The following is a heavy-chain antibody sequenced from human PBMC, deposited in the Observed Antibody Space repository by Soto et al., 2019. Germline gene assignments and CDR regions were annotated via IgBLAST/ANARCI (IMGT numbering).Heavy chain of an antibody. CDR2: ISSSSSYI. CDR3: AREKNSRYDFWSGSQGAFDI. D-gene: IGHD3-3*01. Sequence: GGSLRLSCAASGFTFSSYSMNWVRQAPGKGLEWVSSISSSSSYIYYADSVKGRFTISRDNAKNSLYLQMNSLRAEDTAVYYCAREKNSRYDFWSGSQGAFDIWGQGTMVTVSS. CDR1: GFTFSSYS. V-gene: IGHV3-21*01. J-gene: IGHJ3*02.